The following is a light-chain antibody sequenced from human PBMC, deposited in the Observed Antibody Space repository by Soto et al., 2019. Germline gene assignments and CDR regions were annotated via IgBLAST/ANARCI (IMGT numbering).Light chain of an antibody. CDR3: HQYNKWPPYT. J-gene: IGKJ2*01. CDR1: QSIKSD. CDR2: AAS. V-gene: IGKV3-15*01. Sequence: EIVMTQSPATLTVSPGERATLSCRASQSIKSDLAWYQQQPGQAPRLLIYAASTRATGIPARFSGSGSGTEFTLTISSLQSEDVAVYYCHQYNKWPPYTFGQGTRLEI.